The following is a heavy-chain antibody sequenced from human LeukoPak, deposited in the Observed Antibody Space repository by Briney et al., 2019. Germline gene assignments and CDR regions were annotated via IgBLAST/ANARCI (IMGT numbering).Heavy chain of an antibody. Sequence: SETLSLTCTVSGGSISSYYWSCIRQPPGKGLEWIGYIYYSGSTNYNPSLKSRVTISVDTSKNQFSLKLSSVTAADTAVYYCARAYSSYTPSDYWGQGTLVTVSS. D-gene: IGHD6-6*01. CDR3: ARAYSSYTPSDY. CDR1: GGSISSYY. CDR2: IYYSGST. V-gene: IGHV4-59*01. J-gene: IGHJ4*02.